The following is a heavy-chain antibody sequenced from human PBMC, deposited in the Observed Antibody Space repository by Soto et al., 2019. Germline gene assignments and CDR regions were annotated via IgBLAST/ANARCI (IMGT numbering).Heavy chain of an antibody. D-gene: IGHD7-27*01. V-gene: IGHV1-69*01. CDR3: ARWGRSPHHYYFYGMDV. J-gene: IGHJ6*02. Sequence: QVQLVQSGAEVKKPGSSVQVSCKASGVTFSSYAISWVRQAPGQGLEWMGGIIPIFGTPNYAEKFQGRVTITADEATSLAYMELSSMRSEDTAVYYCARWGRSPHHYYFYGMDVWGQGTTGTVSS. CDR2: IIPIFGTP. CDR1: GVTFSSYA.